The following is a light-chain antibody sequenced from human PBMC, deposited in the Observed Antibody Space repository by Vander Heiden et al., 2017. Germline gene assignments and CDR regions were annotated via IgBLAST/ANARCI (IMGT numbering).Light chain of an antibody. Sequence: QSALTQPASVSGSPGQSITISCTGTSSDVGGYNYVSWYQQHPGKAPKLMIYEVSNRPSGVSNRFSGSKYGNTASRTISGLQAEDEADYYCSSYTSSSTLVFGGGTKLTVL. CDR3: SSYTSSSTLV. CDR2: EVS. CDR1: SSDVGGYNY. V-gene: IGLV2-14*01. J-gene: IGLJ2*01.